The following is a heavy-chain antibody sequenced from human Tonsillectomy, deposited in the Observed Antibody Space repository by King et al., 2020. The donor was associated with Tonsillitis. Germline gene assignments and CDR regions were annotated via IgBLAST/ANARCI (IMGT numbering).Heavy chain of an antibody. CDR3: AREGGDYGDYFDY. CDR1: GFTFSSYS. J-gene: IGHJ4*02. CDR2: ISITSNYI. Sequence: VQLVESGGGLVKPGGSLRLSCAASGFTFSSYSMNWVRQAPGKGLEWVSSISITSNYIYYADSVKGRFTISRDNAKNSLYLQMNSLRAEDTAVYYCAREGGDYGDYFDYWGQGTLVTVSS. D-gene: IGHD4-17*01. V-gene: IGHV3-21*01.